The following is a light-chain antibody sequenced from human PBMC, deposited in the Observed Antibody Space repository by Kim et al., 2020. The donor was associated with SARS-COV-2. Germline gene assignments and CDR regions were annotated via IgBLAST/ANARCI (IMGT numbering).Light chain of an antibody. Sequence: SVKLTCPRSSGHSSYAIAWHQQQPEKGPRYLMKLNSDGSHSKGDGIPDRFSGSSSGAERYLTISSLQSEDEADYYCQTWVTGLWVFGGGTKLTVL. V-gene: IGLV4-69*01. J-gene: IGLJ3*02. CDR3: QTWVTGLWV. CDR1: SGHSSYA. CDR2: LNSDGSH.